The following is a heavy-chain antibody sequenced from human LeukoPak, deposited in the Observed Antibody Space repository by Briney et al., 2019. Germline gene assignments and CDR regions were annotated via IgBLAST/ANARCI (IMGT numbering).Heavy chain of an antibody. D-gene: IGHD5-24*01. Sequence: SETLSLTCTVSGGSTNSSSYYWGWIRQPPGKGLEWIGSIFYSGNTYDNPSLKSRVTISVDTSKNQFSLKLNSVTAADTAMYYCARHRSKWLQSSFDYWGQGTLVTVSS. V-gene: IGHV4-39*01. J-gene: IGHJ4*02. CDR3: ARHRSKWLQSSFDY. CDR1: GGSTNSSSYY. CDR2: IFYSGNT.